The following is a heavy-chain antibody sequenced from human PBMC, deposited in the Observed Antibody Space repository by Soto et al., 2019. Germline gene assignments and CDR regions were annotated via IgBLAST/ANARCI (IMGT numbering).Heavy chain of an antibody. J-gene: IGHJ6*02. V-gene: IGHV2-5*02. CDR2: IYWDDDK. D-gene: IGHD3-10*01. CDR1: GFSLSTSGVG. Sequence: SGPTLVNPTQTLTLTCTFSGFSLSTSGVGVGWIRQPPGKALEWLALIYWDDDKRYSPSLKSRLTITKDTSKNQVVLTMTNMDPVDTAMYYCARLAMVRGVPTYGMDVWGQGTTVTVSS. CDR3: ARLAMVRGVPTYGMDV.